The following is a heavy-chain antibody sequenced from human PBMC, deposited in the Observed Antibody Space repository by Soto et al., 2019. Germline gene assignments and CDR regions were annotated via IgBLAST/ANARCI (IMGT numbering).Heavy chain of an antibody. CDR2: IIPIFGTA. CDR3: ARDIWSSSGNWFDP. J-gene: IGHJ5*02. V-gene: IGHV1-69*13. Sequence: ASVKVSCKASGGTFSSYAISWVRQAPGQGLEWMGGIIPIFGTANYAQKFQGRVTITADESTSTAYMELSSLRSEDTAVYYCARDIWSSSGNWFDPWGQGTLVTVSS. CDR1: GGTFSSYA. D-gene: IGHD6-19*01.